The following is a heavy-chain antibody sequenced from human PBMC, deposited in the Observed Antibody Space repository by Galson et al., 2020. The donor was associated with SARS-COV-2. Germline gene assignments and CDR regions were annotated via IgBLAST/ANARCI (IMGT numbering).Heavy chain of an antibody. V-gene: IGHV1-69*10. D-gene: IGHD6-13*01. CDR3: ANGYSSSWYKMTYDY. J-gene: IGHJ4*02. CDR1: GGTFSSYA. Sequence: KISCKASGGTFSSYAISWVRQAPGQGLEWMGGIIPILGIANYAQKFQGRVTITADKSTSTAYMELSSLRSEDTAVYYCANGYSSSWYKMTYDYWGQGTLVTVSS. CDR2: IIPILGIA.